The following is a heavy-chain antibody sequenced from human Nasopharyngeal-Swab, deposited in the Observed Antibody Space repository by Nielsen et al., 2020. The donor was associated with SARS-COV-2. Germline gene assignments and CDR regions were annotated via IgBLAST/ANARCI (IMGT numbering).Heavy chain of an antibody. CDR3: ARVPTVGGDYTDGDHWFDP. D-gene: IGHD4-17*01. CDR2: INPSGGST. J-gene: IGHJ5*02. Sequence: ASVKVSCKASGYTFTSYYMHWVRQAPGQGLEWMGIINPSGGSTSYAQKFQGRVTMTRDTFTSTVYMELSSLRSEDTAVYYCARVPTVGGDYTDGDHWFDPWGQGTLVTVSS. V-gene: IGHV1-46*01. CDR1: GYTFTSYY.